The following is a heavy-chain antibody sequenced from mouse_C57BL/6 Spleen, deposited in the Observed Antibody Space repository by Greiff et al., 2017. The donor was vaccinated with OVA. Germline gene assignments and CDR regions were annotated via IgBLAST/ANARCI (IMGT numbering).Heavy chain of an antibody. V-gene: IGHV3-6*01. CDR1: GYASTSGDY. Sequence: EVKLMESGPGLVKPEESGDRNCDGTGYASTSGDYWNWIRQFPGNKLEWMGYISYDGSNNYNPSLKNRISITRDTSKNQFFLKLNSVTTEDTATYYCANIYYDYDGGNWGQGTTLTVSS. D-gene: IGHD2-4*01. CDR2: ISYDGSN. CDR3: ANIYYDYDGGN. J-gene: IGHJ2*01.